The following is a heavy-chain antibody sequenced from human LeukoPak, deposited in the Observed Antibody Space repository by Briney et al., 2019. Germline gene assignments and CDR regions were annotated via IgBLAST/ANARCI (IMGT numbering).Heavy chain of an antibody. Sequence: GASVKVSCKASGYTFTSYYMHWVRQAPGQGLEWMGIINPSGGSTSYAQKFQGRVTMTRDTSTSTVYMELSRLRSDDTAVYYCARDSGRQQLLLYLIDYWGQGTLVTVSS. V-gene: IGHV1-46*01. CDR3: ARDSGRQQLLLYLIDY. CDR1: GYTFTSYY. CDR2: INPSGGST. J-gene: IGHJ4*02. D-gene: IGHD6-13*01.